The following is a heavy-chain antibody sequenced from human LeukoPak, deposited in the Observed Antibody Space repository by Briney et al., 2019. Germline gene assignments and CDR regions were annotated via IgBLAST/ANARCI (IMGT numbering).Heavy chain of an antibody. CDR3: AREGGGSCSGGSCYAGAFDI. V-gene: IGHV3-48*01. CDR1: GFTFSSYS. CDR2: ISSSSSTI. Sequence: GGSLRLSCAASGFTFSSYSMNWVRQAPGKGLEWVSYISSSSSTIYYADSVKGRFTISRDNAKNSLYLQMNGLRAEDTAVYYCAREGGGSCSGGSCYAGAFDIWGQGTMVTVSS. D-gene: IGHD2-15*01. J-gene: IGHJ3*02.